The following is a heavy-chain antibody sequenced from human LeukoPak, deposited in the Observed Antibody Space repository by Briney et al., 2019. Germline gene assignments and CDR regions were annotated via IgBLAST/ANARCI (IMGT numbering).Heavy chain of an antibody. V-gene: IGHV4-59*01. CDR2: IYYSGST. CDR3: ARIPITMSEDYYFDY. CDR1: GGSISSYY. D-gene: IGHD3-10*02. Sequence: SETLSLTCTVSGGSISSYYWSWIRQPPGKGLEWIGYIYYSGSTNYNPSLKSRVSISVDTSKNQFSLKLRSVTAADTAVYDCARIPITMSEDYYFDYWGQGTLVTVSS. J-gene: IGHJ4*02.